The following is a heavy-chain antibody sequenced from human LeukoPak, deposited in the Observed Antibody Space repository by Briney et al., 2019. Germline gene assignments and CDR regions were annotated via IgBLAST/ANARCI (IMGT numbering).Heavy chain of an antibody. D-gene: IGHD3-22*01. CDR1: GFTFSNVW. CDR3: TTYSSDSSGYYQFDY. Sequence: PGGSLRLSCAASGFTFSNVWMAWVRQAPGKGLEWIGRVKSKTDGGTTDYAAPVKGRFTISRDDSKNTLYLQMNSLKIEDTAVYYCTTYSSDSSGYYQFDYWGQGTLVTVSS. V-gene: IGHV3-15*01. J-gene: IGHJ4*02. CDR2: VKSKTDGGTT.